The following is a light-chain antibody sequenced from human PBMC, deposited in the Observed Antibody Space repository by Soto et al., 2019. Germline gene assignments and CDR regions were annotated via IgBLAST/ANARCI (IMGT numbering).Light chain of an antibody. CDR1: QSLLHRSGYYF. CDR3: MQSLQTRT. V-gene: IGKV2-28*01. J-gene: IGKJ1*01. CDR2: LGS. Sequence: DLVVTQSPLSLSVTPGEPASISCRSSQSLLHRSGYYFLDWYLQKPGQSPQVLIYLGSTRASGVPDGFSGSGSGTDFTLEISRVEAEDVGVYYCMQSLQTRTFGQGTKVEIK.